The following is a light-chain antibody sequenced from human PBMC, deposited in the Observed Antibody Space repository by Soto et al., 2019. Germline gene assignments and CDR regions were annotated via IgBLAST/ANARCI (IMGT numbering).Light chain of an antibody. CDR3: SSYLSSTTLQMI. Sequence: QSVLTQPASMSGSPGQSITISCTGTSSDVGGYNYVSWFQQHPGKAPKLMIYDVVNRPSGVSNRFSGSKSGNTASLTISGLQAEDEAYYYCSSYLSSTTLQMIFGGGTKLTVL. CDR1: SSDVGGYNY. V-gene: IGLV2-14*03. CDR2: DVV. J-gene: IGLJ2*01.